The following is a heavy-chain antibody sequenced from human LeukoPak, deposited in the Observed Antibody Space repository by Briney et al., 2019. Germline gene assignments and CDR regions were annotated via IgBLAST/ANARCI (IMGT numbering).Heavy chain of an antibody. J-gene: IGHJ6*03. D-gene: IGHD2-15*01. CDR2: INPDSGGT. CDR3: ARQGDCRRGACNYCYYMDV. CDR1: GYAFTDYY. V-gene: IGHV1-2*06. Sequence: GASVKVSCKASGYAFTDYYLHWVRQAPGQGLQWVGRINPDSGGTSYAQNFQGRVTLTRDTSISTAYMELSSLRSDDTAVYYCARQGDCRRGACNYCYYMDVWGKGTTVTVSS.